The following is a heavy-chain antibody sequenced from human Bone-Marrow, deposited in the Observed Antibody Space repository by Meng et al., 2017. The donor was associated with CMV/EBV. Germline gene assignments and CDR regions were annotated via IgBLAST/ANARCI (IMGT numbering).Heavy chain of an antibody. J-gene: IGHJ4*02. D-gene: IGHD3-22*01. CDR2: ISYDGSNK. V-gene: IGHV3-30*04. CDR1: GFTFSSYA. Sequence: GESLKISCVASGFTFSSYAMHWVRQAPGKGLEWVAVISYDGSNKYYADSVKGRFTISRDNSKNTLYLQMNSLRAEDTAVYYCAREGVYDSSGYYIYYWGQGTLVTVSS. CDR3: AREGVYDSSGYYIYY.